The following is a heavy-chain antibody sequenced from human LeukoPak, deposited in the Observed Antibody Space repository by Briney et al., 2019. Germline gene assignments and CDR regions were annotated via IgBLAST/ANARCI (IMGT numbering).Heavy chain of an antibody. J-gene: IGHJ6*03. V-gene: IGHV3-33*01. CDR2: LLYDGNTK. D-gene: IGHD1-14*01. Sequence: GGSLRLSCAASGFSLSNYGMHWVRQAPGKGLEWVAALLYDGNTKHYADSVKGRFTISRDISKNTFYLQMNSLTAEDTAIYYCARDHRPEIQYYYMDVWGKGTTVAVSS. CDR1: GFSLSNYG. CDR3: ARDHRPEIQYYYMDV.